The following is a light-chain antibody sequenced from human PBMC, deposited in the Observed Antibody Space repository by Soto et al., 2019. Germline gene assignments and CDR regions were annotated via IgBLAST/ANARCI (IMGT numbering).Light chain of an antibody. CDR2: DVS. CDR3: SSYTSSSTLLDV. J-gene: IGLJ1*01. CDR1: SSDVGGYNY. V-gene: IGLV2-14*01. Sequence: QSALTQPASVSGSPGQSITICCTGTSSDVGGYNYVSWYQQHPGKAPKLMIYDVSNRPSGVSNRFSGSKSGNTASLTISEFQAEDEADYYCSSYTSSSTLLDVFGIGTKLTVL.